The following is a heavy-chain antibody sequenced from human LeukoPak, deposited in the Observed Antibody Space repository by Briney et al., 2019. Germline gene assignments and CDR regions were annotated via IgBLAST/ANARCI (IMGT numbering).Heavy chain of an antibody. CDR3: ARNGYGGNPDLKPFDY. Sequence: GASVKVSCKASGYTFTGYYMHWVRQAPGQGLEWMGWISPNSGGTNYAQKFQGRVTMTRDTSISTAYMELSRLRSDDTAVYYCARNGYGGNPDLKPFDYWGQGTLVTVSS. J-gene: IGHJ4*02. CDR2: ISPNSGGT. V-gene: IGHV1-2*02. D-gene: IGHD2-15*01. CDR1: GYTFTGYY.